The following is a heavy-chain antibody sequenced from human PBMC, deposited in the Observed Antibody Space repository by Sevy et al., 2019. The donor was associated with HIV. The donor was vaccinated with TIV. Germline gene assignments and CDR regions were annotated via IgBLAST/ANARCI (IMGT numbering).Heavy chain of an antibody. J-gene: IGHJ4*02. CDR2: FSFGCGKI. Sequence: GSLRLSCAASGFTFSNYAMSWVRQAPGKGLEWVSTFSFGCGKINYADSVKGRFTISRDNSKNALYLQMNSLRAEDTALYYCAREGCSKPHDYWGQGTLVTVSS. D-gene: IGHD2-2*01. CDR1: GFTFSNYA. CDR3: AREGCSKPHDY. V-gene: IGHV3-23*01.